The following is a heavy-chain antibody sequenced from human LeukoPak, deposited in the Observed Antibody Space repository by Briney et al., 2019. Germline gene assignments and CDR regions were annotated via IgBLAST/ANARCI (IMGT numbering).Heavy chain of an antibody. CDR1: GGSFSGYY. J-gene: IGHJ4*02. CDR3: ARDVRRRGGYVCLDN. CDR2: INHSGST. D-gene: IGHD5-12*01. V-gene: IGHV4-34*01. Sequence: SETLSLTCAVYGGSFSGYYWSWIRQPPGKGLEWIGEINHSGSTNYNPSLKSRVSISVDSSKNQFSLKLSSVTAADTAVYYCARDVRRRGGYVCLDNWGQGTLVTVSS.